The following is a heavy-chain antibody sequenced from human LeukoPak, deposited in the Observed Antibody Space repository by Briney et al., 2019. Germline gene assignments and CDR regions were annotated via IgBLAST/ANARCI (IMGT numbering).Heavy chain of an antibody. D-gene: IGHD5-18*01. CDR3: ARGGYSYGPRWVWFDP. CDR2: INHSGST. CDR1: GGSFSGYY. J-gene: IGHJ5*02. V-gene: IGHV4-34*01. Sequence: PSETLSLTCAVYGGSFSGYYWSWIRQPLGKGLEWIGEINHSGSTNYNPSLKSRVTISVDTSKNQFSLKLSSVSAADTAVYYCARGGYSYGPRWVWFDPWGQGTLVTVSS.